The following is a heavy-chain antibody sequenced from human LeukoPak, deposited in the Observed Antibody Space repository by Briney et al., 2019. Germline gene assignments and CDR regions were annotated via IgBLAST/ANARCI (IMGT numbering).Heavy chain of an antibody. CDR3: ARADSSWYGYYFDY. CDR2: ISYDGSNK. J-gene: IGHJ4*02. CDR1: GFTFSSYA. V-gene: IGHV3-30-3*01. D-gene: IGHD6-13*01. Sequence: GSLRLSCAASGFTFSSYAMHWVRQAPGKGLEWVAVISYDGSNKYYADSVKGRFTISRDNSKNTLYLQMNGLRAEDTAVYYCARADSSWYGYYFDYWGQGTLVTVSS.